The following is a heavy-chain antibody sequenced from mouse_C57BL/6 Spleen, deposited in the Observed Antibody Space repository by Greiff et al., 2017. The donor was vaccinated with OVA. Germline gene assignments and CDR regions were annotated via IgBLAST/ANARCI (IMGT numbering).Heavy chain of an antibody. Sequence: EVKLVESGGGLVKPGGSLKLSCAASGFTFSSYAMSWVRQTPEKRLEWVATISDGGSYTYYPDNVKGRFTISGDNAKNNLYLQMSHLKSEDTAMYYCAREGNPYAMDYWGQGTSVTVSS. V-gene: IGHV5-4*01. CDR1: GFTFSSYA. CDR2: ISDGGSYT. J-gene: IGHJ4*01. CDR3: AREGNPYAMDY.